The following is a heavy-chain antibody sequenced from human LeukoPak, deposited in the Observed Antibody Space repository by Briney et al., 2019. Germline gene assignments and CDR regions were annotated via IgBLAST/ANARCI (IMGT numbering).Heavy chain of an antibody. Sequence: PSETLSLTCTVSGGSISSYYWSWIRQPPGKGLEWIGRIYTSGSTNYNPSLKSRVTMSVDTSKNQFSLKLSSVTAADTAVYYCAREGSSSWYVDAFDIWGQGTMVTVS. J-gene: IGHJ3*02. D-gene: IGHD6-13*01. V-gene: IGHV4-4*07. CDR2: IYTSGST. CDR3: AREGSSSWYVDAFDI. CDR1: GGSISSYY.